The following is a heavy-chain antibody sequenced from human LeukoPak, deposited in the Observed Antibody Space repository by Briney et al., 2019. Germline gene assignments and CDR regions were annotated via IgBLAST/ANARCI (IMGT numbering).Heavy chain of an antibody. CDR2: ISDSGGST. J-gene: IGHJ4*02. V-gene: IGHV3-23*01. Sequence: PGGSLRLSCAASGFTFGSFAMSWVRQTPGNGLEWVSTISDSGGSTYYADSVKGRFTVSRDNSKDTMYLQMNSLRAEDTAVYYCGKNGWEWEPLGWGQGTLVTVSS. CDR3: GKNGWEWEPLG. D-gene: IGHD1-26*01. CDR1: GFTFGSFA.